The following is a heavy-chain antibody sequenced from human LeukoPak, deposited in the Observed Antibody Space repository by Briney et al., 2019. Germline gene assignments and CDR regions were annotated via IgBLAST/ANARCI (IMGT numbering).Heavy chain of an antibody. V-gene: IGHV3-7*01. CDR2: IKQDESEK. J-gene: IGHJ4*02. CDR3: ARDKIEGPTKLDY. D-gene: IGHD1-1*01. Sequence: GGSLRLSCAASGFTLSSYWMSWVRQAPGKGLEWVANIKQDESEKHYVDSLKGRFTISRDNAKNSLYLQMNSLRAEDTAVYYCARDKIEGPTKLDYWGQGILVTVSS. CDR1: GFTLSSYW.